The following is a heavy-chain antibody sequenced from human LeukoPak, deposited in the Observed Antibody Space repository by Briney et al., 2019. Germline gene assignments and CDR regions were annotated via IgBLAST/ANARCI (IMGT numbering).Heavy chain of an antibody. D-gene: IGHD6-19*01. CDR3: ARVRYSSGWYSYYFDY. CDR2: IYYSGST. J-gene: IGHJ4*02. CDR1: VGSISSHY. Sequence: SETLSLTCTVSVGSISSHYWSWIRQPPGKGLEWIGYIYYSGSTNYNPSLKSRVTISVDTSKNQFSLKLSSVTAADTAVYYCARVRYSSGWYSYYFDYWGQGTLVTVSS. V-gene: IGHV4-59*11.